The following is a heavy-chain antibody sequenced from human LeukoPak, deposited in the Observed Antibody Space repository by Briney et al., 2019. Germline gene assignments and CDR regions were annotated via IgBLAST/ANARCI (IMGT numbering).Heavy chain of an antibody. CDR3: TRAPDRIRFDP. Sequence: SETLSLTCAVYGGSLRADFWSWIRQPPGKGLEWIGDIHPGGSTKYNPSLESRVTISVDTSKNQFSLRLTSVTAADTAVYYCTRAPDRIRFDPWGQGALVTVSS. J-gene: IGHJ5*02. D-gene: IGHD1-14*01. CDR1: GGSLRADF. V-gene: IGHV4-34*01. CDR2: IHPGGST.